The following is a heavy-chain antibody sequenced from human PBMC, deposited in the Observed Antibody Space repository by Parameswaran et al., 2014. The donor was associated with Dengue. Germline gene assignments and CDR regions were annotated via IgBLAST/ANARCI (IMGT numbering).Heavy chain of an antibody. Sequence: RWIRQPPGKGLEWVSAISGSGGSTYYADSVKGRFTISRDNSKNTLYLQMNSLRAEDTAVYYCAKGGPGDIVATSDAFDIWGQGTMVTVSS. J-gene: IGHJ3*02. CDR3: AKGGPGDIVATSDAFDI. CDR2: ISGSGGST. V-gene: IGHV3-23*01. D-gene: IGHD5-12*01.